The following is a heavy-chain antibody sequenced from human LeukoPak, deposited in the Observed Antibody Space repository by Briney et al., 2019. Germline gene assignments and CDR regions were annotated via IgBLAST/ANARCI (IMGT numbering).Heavy chain of an antibody. CDR3: ARLAPPLYGVPLYY. Sequence: ASVKVSCKASGYTFTGYYMHWVRQAPGQGLEWMGWINPNSGGTNYAQKFQGRVTMTRDTSISTAYMELRSLRSDDTAVYYCARLAPPLYGVPLYYWGQGTLVTVSS. CDR1: GYTFTGYY. CDR2: INPNSGGT. V-gene: IGHV1-2*02. D-gene: IGHD4-17*01. J-gene: IGHJ4*02.